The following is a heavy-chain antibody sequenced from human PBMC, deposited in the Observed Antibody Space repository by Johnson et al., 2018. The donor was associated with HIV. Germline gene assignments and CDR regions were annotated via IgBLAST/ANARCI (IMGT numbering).Heavy chain of an antibody. V-gene: IGHV3-11*04. D-gene: IGHD4-23*01. CDR1: GFTFSDYY. Sequence: QVQLVESGGGLVQPGGSLRLSCAASGFTFSDYYMTWIRQAPGKGLECVSYISSSGRTIYYADSVKGRFTISRDNAKNSLYLQMNSLRAEDTAVYYCAREQYGGNSNAGDGFDIWGQGTMVTVSS. CDR3: AREQYGGNSNAGDGFDI. J-gene: IGHJ3*02. CDR2: ISSSGRTI.